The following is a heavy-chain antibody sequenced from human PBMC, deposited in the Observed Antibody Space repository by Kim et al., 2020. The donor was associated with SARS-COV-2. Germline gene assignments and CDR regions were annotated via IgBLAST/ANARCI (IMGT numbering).Heavy chain of an antibody. CDR3: ATCLALTTVPPRYFDT. V-gene: IGHV3-23*01. D-gene: IGHD4-17*01. CDR2: IGGYGATT. J-gene: IGHJ2*01. CDR1: GFTFNNYA. Sequence: GGSLRLSCAASGFTFNNYAMSWVRQAPGKGLEWVAAIGGYGATTYFADSVKGRFTISRDTSDNTLYLQMSSLRAEDTAVYYCATCLALTTVPPRYFDTWGRGALVTVSS.